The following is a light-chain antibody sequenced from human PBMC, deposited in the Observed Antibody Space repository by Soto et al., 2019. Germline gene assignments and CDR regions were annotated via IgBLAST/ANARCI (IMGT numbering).Light chain of an antibody. V-gene: IGKV1-39*01. CDR3: QQSYNPPFT. CDR2: AAS. CDR1: QSISSF. J-gene: IGKJ2*01. Sequence: DIQMTQSPASLSASVGDRVTITCRASQSISSFLSWYLQKPGTAPKLLIYAASTLESGVPSRFSGSGSGTGFTLTISSLQPEDFATYYCQQSYNPPFTFGQGTNLEIK.